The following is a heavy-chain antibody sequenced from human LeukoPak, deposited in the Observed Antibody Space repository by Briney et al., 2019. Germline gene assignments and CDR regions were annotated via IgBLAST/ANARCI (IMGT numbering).Heavy chain of an antibody. Sequence: GGSLRLSCAASGFTFSSYGMHWVRQAPGKGLEWVAVISYDGSNKYYADSVKGRFTISRDNSKNTLYLQMNSLRAEDTAVYYCAKDRIMAGRVGTFDYWGQGTLVTVSS. V-gene: IGHV3-30*18. CDR1: GFTFSSYG. J-gene: IGHJ4*02. CDR2: ISYDGSNK. CDR3: AKDRIMAGRVGTFDY. D-gene: IGHD6-19*01.